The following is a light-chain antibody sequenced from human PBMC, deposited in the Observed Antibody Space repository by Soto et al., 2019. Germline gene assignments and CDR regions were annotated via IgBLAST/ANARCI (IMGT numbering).Light chain of an antibody. V-gene: IGLV1-40*01. CDR2: GNS. J-gene: IGLJ1*01. CDR3: SSFTSSNTLDV. CDR1: SSNIGAGYD. Sequence: QSVLTQPPSVSGAPGQRVTISCTGSSSNIGAGYDVHWYQQLPGTAPKLLIYGNSNRPSGVPDRFSGSKSGTSASLAITGLQAEDEADYYCSSFTSSNTLDVFGTGTKVTVL.